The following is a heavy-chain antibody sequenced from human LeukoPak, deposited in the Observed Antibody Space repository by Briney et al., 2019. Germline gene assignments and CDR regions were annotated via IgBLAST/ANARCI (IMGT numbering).Heavy chain of an antibody. CDR3: ARITMIVEYYFDY. D-gene: IGHD3-22*01. J-gene: IGHJ4*02. Sequence: PSETLSLTCTVSGGSISSSSYYWGWIRQPPGKGLEWIGSIYYSGSTYYNPSLKSRLTISVDTSKNQFSLKLSSVTAADTAVYYCARITMIVEYYFDYWGQGTLVTVSS. V-gene: IGHV4-39*07. CDR2: IYYSGST. CDR1: GGSISSSSYY.